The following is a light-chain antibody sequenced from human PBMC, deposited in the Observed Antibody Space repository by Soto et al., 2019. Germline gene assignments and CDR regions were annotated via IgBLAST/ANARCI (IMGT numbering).Light chain of an antibody. J-gene: IGKJ1*01. CDR1: QSIKSW. Sequence: DIQMTQSPSTLSASIGDRVTITCRASQSIKSWLAWYQQKPGKAPKLLIHKASSLESGVPSRFSGSESGTDFTLTISSLQPDDFATYWCQQYNEYPWTFGQGTKVEIK. V-gene: IGKV1-5*03. CDR3: QQYNEYPWT. CDR2: KAS.